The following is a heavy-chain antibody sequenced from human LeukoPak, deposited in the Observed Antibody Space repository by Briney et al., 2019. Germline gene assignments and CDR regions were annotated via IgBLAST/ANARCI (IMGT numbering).Heavy chain of an antibody. V-gene: IGHV5-51*01. CDR1: GYSFTTHW. CDR3: ARTWPERFYYYMDV. Sequence: GESLKISCKGSGYSFTTHWIAWVRQMPGKGLELMGIIFPGDAETTYSPSFQGQVTISADKSISTAYLQWSSLKASDSAMYYCARTWPERFYYYMDVWGKGTTVTVPS. J-gene: IGHJ6*03. CDR2: IFPGDAET.